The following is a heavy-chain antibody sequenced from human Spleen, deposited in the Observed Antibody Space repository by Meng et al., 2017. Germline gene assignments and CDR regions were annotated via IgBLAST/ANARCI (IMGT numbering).Heavy chain of an antibody. CDR1: GFTFSSYW. CDR3: ARDHRNSGWNDAFDI. V-gene: IGHV3-74*01. CDR2: INSDGSST. D-gene: IGHD6-19*01. Sequence: GESLKISCAASGFTFSSYWMHWVRQAPGKGLMWVSRINSDGSSTSYADSVKGRFTISRDNAKNTLYLQMNSLRADDTAVYHCARDHRNSGWNDAFDIWGQGTMVTVSS. J-gene: IGHJ3*02.